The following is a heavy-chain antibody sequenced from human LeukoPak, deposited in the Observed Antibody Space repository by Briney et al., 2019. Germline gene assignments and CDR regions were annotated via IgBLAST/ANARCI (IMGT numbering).Heavy chain of an antibody. CDR2: IYITGST. CDR1: GGSISSDY. J-gene: IGHJ4*02. Sequence: SETLSLTCTVSGGSISSDYWSWIRQPAGKTLGWIGRIYITGSTHYNPSLNSRVTMSVDTSKNQFSLKLSSVTAADTAVYYCARGFWSGSWTFDYRGQGTLVTVSS. CDR3: ARGFWSGSWTFDY. V-gene: IGHV4-4*07. D-gene: IGHD3-3*01.